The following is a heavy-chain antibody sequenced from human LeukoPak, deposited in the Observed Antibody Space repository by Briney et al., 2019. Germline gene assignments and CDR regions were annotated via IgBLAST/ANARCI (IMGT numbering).Heavy chain of an antibody. CDR3: ARGDRGYFDY. Sequence: GGSLRLSCAASGFTVSSNYMSWVRQAPGKGLEWVSVLYDDGSTYYADSVKGRFTISRDNSKNTLYLQMNSLRAEDTAVHYCARGDRGYFDYWGQGTLVTVSS. CDR1: GFTVSSNY. V-gene: IGHV3-53*01. J-gene: IGHJ4*02. CDR2: LYDDGST. D-gene: IGHD1-26*01.